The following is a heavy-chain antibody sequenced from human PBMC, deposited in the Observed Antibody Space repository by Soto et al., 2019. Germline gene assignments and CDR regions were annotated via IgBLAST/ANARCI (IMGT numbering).Heavy chain of an antibody. J-gene: IGHJ4*02. CDR1: GFTFSSYG. Sequence: QVQLVESGGGVVQPGRSLRLSCAASGFTFSSYGMHWVRQAPGKGLEWVAVIWYDGSNKYYADSVKGRFTISRDNSKNTLYLQMNSLRAEDTAVYYCASFLCGDYEVYWGQGTLVTVSS. D-gene: IGHD4-17*01. CDR3: ASFLCGDYEVY. V-gene: IGHV3-33*01. CDR2: IWYDGSNK.